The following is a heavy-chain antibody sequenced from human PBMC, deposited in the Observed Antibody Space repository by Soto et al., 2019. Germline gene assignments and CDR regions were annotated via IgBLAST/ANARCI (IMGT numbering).Heavy chain of an antibody. CDR1: GGKRIRRI. V-gene: IGHV3-21*01. D-gene: IGHD6-13*01. CDR3: TRDASRDSSARGWFDP. J-gene: IGHJ5*02. Sequence: GGPKLLWWRASGGKRIRRIINCVRKEEGKGLEWVSTISSNSAYIYYTDALRGRFTISRDNAKNSLHLQMNSLRAEDMAVYYCTRDASRDSSARGWFDPWGPGTLVPV. CDR2: ISSNSAYI.